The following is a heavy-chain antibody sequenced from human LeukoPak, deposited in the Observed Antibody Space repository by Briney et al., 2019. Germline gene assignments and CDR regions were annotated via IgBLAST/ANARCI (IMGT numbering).Heavy chain of an antibody. J-gene: IGHJ3*02. D-gene: IGHD3-16*01. V-gene: IGHV3-73*01. CDR3: ARTSFGWGAFDI. CDR2: IRSKANTYAT. CDR1: GFTFSGSA. Sequence: PGGSLRLSCAASGFTFSGSAMHWVRQASGKGLEWVGRIRSKANTYATAYVGSVKGRFTISRDDSKNTAYLQMNSLKTEDTAVYYCARTSFGWGAFDIWGQGTVVTVSS.